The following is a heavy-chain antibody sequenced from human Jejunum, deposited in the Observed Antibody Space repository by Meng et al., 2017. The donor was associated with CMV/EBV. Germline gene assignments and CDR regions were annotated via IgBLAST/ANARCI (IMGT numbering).Heavy chain of an antibody. D-gene: IGHD6-19*01. CDR2: IWYDGSKS. J-gene: IGHJ5*02. CDR3: AKDLAVGRIWFDP. Sequence: CAVSGFRFSGFGFLWVRQDPGKGLEWLADIWYDGSKSYYADSVGGRFTISRDDSKSTLYRQMNNLRAEDTAVYYCAKDLAVGRIWFDPWGQGTLVTVSS. CDR1: GFRFSGFG. V-gene: IGHV3-33*06.